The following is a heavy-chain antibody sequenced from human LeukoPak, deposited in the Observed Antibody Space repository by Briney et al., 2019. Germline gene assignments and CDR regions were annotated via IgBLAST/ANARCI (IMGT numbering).Heavy chain of an antibody. CDR3: ARGGVKYYYGSGSYYRSYNWFDP. V-gene: IGHV4-34*01. CDR2: INHSGST. CDR1: GGSFSGYY. D-gene: IGHD3-10*01. Sequence: SETLSLTCAVYGGSFSGYYWSWIRQPPGKGLEWIGEINHSGSTNYNPSLKSRVTISVDTSKNQFSLKLSSVTAADTAVYYCARGGVKYYYGSGSYYRSYNWFDPWGQGTLVTVSS. J-gene: IGHJ5*02.